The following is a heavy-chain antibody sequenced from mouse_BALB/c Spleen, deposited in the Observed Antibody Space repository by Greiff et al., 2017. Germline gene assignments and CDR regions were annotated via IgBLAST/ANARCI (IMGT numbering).Heavy chain of an antibody. V-gene: IGHV14-4*02. Sequence: VQLKESGAELVRSGASVKLSCTASGFNIKDYYMHWVKQRPEQGLEWIGWIDPENGDTEYAPKFQGKATMTADTSSNTAYLQLSSLTSEDTAVYYSNAGGNYPDYWGQGTTLTVSS. J-gene: IGHJ2*01. CDR3: NAGGNYPDY. CDR2: IDPENGDT. CDR1: GFNIKDYY.